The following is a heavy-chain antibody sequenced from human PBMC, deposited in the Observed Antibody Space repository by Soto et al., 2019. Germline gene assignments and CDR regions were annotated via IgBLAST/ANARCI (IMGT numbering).Heavy chain of an antibody. CDR3: ARGSYYDYIWGSYPDENFDY. V-gene: IGHV1-3*01. CDR1: GYTFTSYA. Sequence: ASVKVSCKASGYTFTSYAMHWVRQAPGQRLEWMGWINAGNGNTKYSQKFQGRVTITRDTSASTAYMELSSLRSEDTAVYYCARGSYYDYIWGSYPDENFDYWGQGTLVTVSS. CDR2: INAGNGNT. D-gene: IGHD3-16*02. J-gene: IGHJ4*02.